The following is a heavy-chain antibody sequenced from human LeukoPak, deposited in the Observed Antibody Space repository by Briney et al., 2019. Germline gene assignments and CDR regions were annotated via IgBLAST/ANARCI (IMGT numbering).Heavy chain of an antibody. Sequence: GSSVKVSCKASGGTFSSYTISWVRQAPGQGLEWMGGIIPIFGTANYAQKFQGRVTITTDESTSTAYMELSSLRAEDTAVYYCATRPPSETYFGVLDYWGQGTLVTASS. CDR3: ATRPPSETYFGVLDY. D-gene: IGHD1-26*01. J-gene: IGHJ4*02. CDR2: IIPIFGTA. V-gene: IGHV1-69*05. CDR1: GGTFSSYT.